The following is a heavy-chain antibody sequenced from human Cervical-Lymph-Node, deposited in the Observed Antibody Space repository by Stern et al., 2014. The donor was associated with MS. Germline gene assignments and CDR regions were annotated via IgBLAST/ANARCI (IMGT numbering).Heavy chain of an antibody. J-gene: IGHJ6*02. CDR1: GGTFSRYA. D-gene: IGHD6-19*01. Sequence: QVQLVQSGAEVKKPGSSVKVSCKASGGTFSRYAFSWVRQAPGQGLEWMGVIIPISGKTAYAQTFQARVTLTADESTCSSYMELRSLRSEDTAVFYCTSSDTGWEKPYHFYGMDFWGQGTTVPFS. CDR3: TSSDTGWEKPYHFYGMDF. V-gene: IGHV1-69*01. CDR2: IIPISGKT.